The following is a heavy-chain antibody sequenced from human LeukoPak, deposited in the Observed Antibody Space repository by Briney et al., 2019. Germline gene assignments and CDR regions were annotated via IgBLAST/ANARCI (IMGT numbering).Heavy chain of an antibody. Sequence: GESLKISCKGSGYRFSNDWIGWVRQMPGKGLEWMGIIYPDDSDTKYSPSFQGQVSISADKSINTAYLQWGSLKASDTAMYYCARRHRSGGSCYGEFDYWGQGTLVTVSS. D-gene: IGHD2-15*01. CDR1: GYRFSNDW. CDR3: ARRHRSGGSCYGEFDY. V-gene: IGHV5-51*01. CDR2: IYPDDSDT. J-gene: IGHJ4*02.